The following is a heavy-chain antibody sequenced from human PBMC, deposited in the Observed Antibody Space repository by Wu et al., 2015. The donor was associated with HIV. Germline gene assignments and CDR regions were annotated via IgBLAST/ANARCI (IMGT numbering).Heavy chain of an antibody. CDR2: INPNSGGT. CDR1: GYTFTGYY. Sequence: QVQLVQSGAEVKKPGASVKVSCKASGYTFTGYYMHWVRQAPGQGLEWMGWINPNSGGTNYAQKFQGRVTMTRDTSISTAYMELSRLRSDDTAVYYCARDVRRYRYVGLPRRRGPVTGDRFVRLPTGVLPGTRRGTYRSYLPDP. D-gene: IGHD7-27*01. V-gene: IGHV1-2*02. J-gene: IGHJ5*02. CDR3: ARDVRRYRYVGLPRRRGPVTGDRFVRLPTGVLPGTRRGTYRSYLPDP.